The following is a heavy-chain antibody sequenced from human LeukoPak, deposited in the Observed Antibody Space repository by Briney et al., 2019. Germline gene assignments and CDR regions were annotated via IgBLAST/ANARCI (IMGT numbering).Heavy chain of an antibody. V-gene: IGHV3-48*04. D-gene: IGHD1-26*01. J-gene: IGHJ3*02. CDR3: ARGLELLDAFDI. CDR1: GFTFSSYS. Sequence: GGSLRLSCAASGFTFSSYSMNWVRQAPGKGLEWVSYISSSGSTIYYADSVKGRFTISRDNAKNSLYLQMNSLRAEDTAVYYCARGLELLDAFDIWGQGTMVTVSS. CDR2: ISSSGSTI.